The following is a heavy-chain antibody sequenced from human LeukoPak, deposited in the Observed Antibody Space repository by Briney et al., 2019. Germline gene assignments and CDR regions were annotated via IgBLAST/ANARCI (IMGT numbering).Heavy chain of an antibody. Sequence: GGSLRLSCAASGFTFSTYWMSWVRQAPGKGLVWVSRIMNDGSSTTYADSVMGRFTISRDNAKNTLYLQMNSLGGEDTAVYYCAREPYWGLGDYWGQGALVTVSA. D-gene: IGHD7-27*01. V-gene: IGHV3-74*01. CDR1: GFTFSTYW. CDR2: IMNDGSST. J-gene: IGHJ4*02. CDR3: AREPYWGLGDY.